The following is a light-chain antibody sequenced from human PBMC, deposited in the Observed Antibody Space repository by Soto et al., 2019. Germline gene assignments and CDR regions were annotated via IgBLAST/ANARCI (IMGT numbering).Light chain of an antibody. V-gene: IGKV3-20*01. CDR2: GAS. Sequence: EIVLTQSPGTLSLSPGEGATLSCRASQTISSRYLAWYQQKPGQAPRLLIHGASNRAAGIPDRFSGSGSGTDFSLSISRLEPEDFAVYYCQQYGTSRTFGLGTKVE. CDR1: QTISSRY. CDR3: QQYGTSRT. J-gene: IGKJ1*01.